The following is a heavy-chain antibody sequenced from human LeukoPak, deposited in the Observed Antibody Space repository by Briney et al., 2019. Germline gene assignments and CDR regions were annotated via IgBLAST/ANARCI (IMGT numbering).Heavy chain of an antibody. D-gene: IGHD3-22*01. CDR3: ARQYYCESSGPRFDP. CDR1: GYSFTSYW. J-gene: IGHJ5*02. Sequence: GESLQISCKGSGYSFTSYWIGWVRQMPGKGLEWMGIIYPGDSDTRYSPSFQGQVTISADKSISTAYLQWSSLKASDTAMYYCARQYYCESSGPRFDPWGQGTLVTVSS. CDR2: IYPGDSDT. V-gene: IGHV5-51*01.